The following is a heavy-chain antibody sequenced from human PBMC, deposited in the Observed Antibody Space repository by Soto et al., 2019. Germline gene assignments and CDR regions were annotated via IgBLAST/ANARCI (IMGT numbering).Heavy chain of an antibody. CDR1: GGTFSSYA. J-gene: IGHJ4*02. D-gene: IGHD3-22*01. V-gene: IGHV1-69*01. CDR3: ARDGRTNYYDSSGYYYGFDY. Sequence: QVQLVQSGAEVKKPGSSVKVSCKASGGTFSSYAISWVRQAPGQGLEWMGGIIPILGTANYAQKFQGRVTITADESTSTAYMELSSLRSEDTAVYYCARDGRTNYYDSSGYYYGFDYWGQGTLVTVSS. CDR2: IIPILGTA.